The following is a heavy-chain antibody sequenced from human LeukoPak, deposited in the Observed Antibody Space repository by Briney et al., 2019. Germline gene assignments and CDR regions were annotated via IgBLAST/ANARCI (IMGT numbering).Heavy chain of an antibody. D-gene: IGHD2/OR15-2a*01. CDR1: GFSFSNAW. Sequence: GGSLRLSCAASGFSFSNAWMSWVRQAPGKGLEWVGRIRSKTDGGTTDYAAPVKGRLSISRDDSKNTLYLQMNSLKTEDTGVYYCTRNSGFVVDFWGQGTLVTVSS. V-gene: IGHV3-15*01. J-gene: IGHJ4*02. CDR3: TRNSGFVVDF. CDR2: IRSKTDGGTT.